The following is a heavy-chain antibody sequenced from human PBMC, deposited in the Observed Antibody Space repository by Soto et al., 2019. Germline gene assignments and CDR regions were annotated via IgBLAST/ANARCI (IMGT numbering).Heavy chain of an antibody. V-gene: IGHV1-2*02. J-gene: IGHJ4*02. CDR1: GYTLTANY. Sequence: ASVKVSCKASGYTLTANYLHWVRQAPGQGLEWMGRINPSGNTNYAQRFQGRVTMTWDASLNTAYLELSSLKSEDTAVYYCARPPGSLSHWYYSDSWGQGPLVTVSS. CDR2: INPSGNT. D-gene: IGHD2-8*02. CDR3: ARPPGSLSHWYYSDS.